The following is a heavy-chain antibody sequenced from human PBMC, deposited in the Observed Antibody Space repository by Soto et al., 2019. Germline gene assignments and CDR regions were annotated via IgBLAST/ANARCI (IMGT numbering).Heavy chain of an antibody. CDR3: AITEHYSGYEDAIDI. CDR2: MSNTGRP. D-gene: IGHD5-12*01. Sequence: PSETLSLTCSVSGGSISSGNYYWGWIRQPPGKGLEWIGTMSNTGRPYYNPSLKSRVTISVDTSKNQLSLKLSSVTAADTAVYYCAITEHYSGYEDAIDISGQGTMVTVSS. CDR1: GGSISSGNYY. J-gene: IGHJ3*02. V-gene: IGHV4-39*01.